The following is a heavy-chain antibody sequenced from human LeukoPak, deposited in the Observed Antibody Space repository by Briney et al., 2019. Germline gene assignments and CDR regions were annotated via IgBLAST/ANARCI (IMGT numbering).Heavy chain of an antibody. D-gene: IGHD4-17*01. V-gene: IGHV3-23*01. CDR2: ISGSGGST. Sequence: GGSLRLSCAASGFTFSSYEMNWVRQAPGKGLEWVSAISGSGGSTYYADSVKGRFTISRDNSKNTLYLQMNSLRAEDTAVYYCAKGLYGDYVVNWFDPWGQGTLVTVSS. J-gene: IGHJ5*02. CDR1: GFTFSSYE. CDR3: AKGLYGDYVVNWFDP.